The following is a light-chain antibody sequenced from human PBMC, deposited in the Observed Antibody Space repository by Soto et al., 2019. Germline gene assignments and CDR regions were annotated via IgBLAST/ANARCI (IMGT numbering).Light chain of an antibody. V-gene: IGKV3-15*01. J-gene: IGKJ1*01. CDR3: QQYNNWHSWT. Sequence: EIVMTQSPATLSVSPGERATLSCGGSQSVSSKLAWYQQKPGQAPRLLIYGASTRATGLPASFSGSGSGTEFTLTISSLKSEDFAVYYCQQYNNWHSWTFGQGTKVDIK. CDR2: GAS. CDR1: QSVSSK.